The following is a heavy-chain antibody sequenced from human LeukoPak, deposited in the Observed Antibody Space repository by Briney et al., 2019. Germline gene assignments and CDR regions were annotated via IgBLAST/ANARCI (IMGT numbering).Heavy chain of an antibody. J-gene: IGHJ4*02. Sequence: ASVKVSCKASGYTFTSYGISWVRQAPGQGLELMGWISAYNGNTNYAQKLQGRVTMTTDTSTSTAYMELRSLRSDDTAVYYCAREDTAMVTPIHWGQGTLVTVSS. D-gene: IGHD5-18*01. CDR3: AREDTAMVTPIH. CDR1: GYTFTSYG. V-gene: IGHV1-18*01. CDR2: ISAYNGNT.